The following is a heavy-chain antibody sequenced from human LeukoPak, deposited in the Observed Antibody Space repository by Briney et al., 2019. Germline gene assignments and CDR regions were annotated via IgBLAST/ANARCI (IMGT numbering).Heavy chain of an antibody. D-gene: IGHD3-16*01. CDR2: IWYDGSNK. J-gene: IGHJ3*02. V-gene: IGHV3-33*01. CDR1: GFTFSSYG. CDR3: ARAGGHDAFDI. Sequence: GGSLRLSCAASGFTFSSYGMHWVRQAPGKGLEWVAVIWYDGSNKYYADSAKGRFTISRDNSKNTLYLQMNSLRAEDTAVYYCARAGGHDAFDIWGQGTMVTVSS.